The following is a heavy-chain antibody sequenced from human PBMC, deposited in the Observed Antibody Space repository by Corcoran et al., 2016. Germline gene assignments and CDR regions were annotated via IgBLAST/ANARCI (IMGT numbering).Heavy chain of an antibody. D-gene: IGHD6-13*01. CDR3: ARAEAAGHFDY. CDR1: GFTLSSYS. V-gene: IGHV3-21*01. Sequence: DVQLVESGGGLVKPGGSLRLSCAASGFTLSSYSMNWVRQDPGQGLEWVSSISSSSSYIYYADSVKGRFTISRDNAKNSLYLQMNSLRAEDTAVYYCARAEAAGHFDYWGQGSLVTVSS. J-gene: IGHJ4*02. CDR2: ISSSSSYI.